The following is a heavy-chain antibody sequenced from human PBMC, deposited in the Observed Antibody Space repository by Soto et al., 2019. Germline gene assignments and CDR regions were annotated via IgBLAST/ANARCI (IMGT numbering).Heavy chain of an antibody. CDR1: GFTFSSYA. CDR3: AKGVNGHDYIWGSYRYRPSYYFDY. J-gene: IGHJ4*02. D-gene: IGHD3-16*02. Sequence: AGGSLRLSCAASGFTFSSYAMSWVRQAPGKGLEWVSAISGSGGSTYYADSVKGRFTISRDNSKNTLYLQMNSLRAEDTAVYYCAKGVNGHDYIWGSYRYRPSYYFDYWGQGTLVTVSS. CDR2: ISGSGGST. V-gene: IGHV3-23*01.